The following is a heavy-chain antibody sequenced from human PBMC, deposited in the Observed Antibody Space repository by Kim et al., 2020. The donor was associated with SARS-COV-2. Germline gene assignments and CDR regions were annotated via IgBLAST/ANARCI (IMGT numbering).Heavy chain of an antibody. D-gene: IGHD6-13*01. CDR3: AKDIGQQLPPAPLYYGMDV. CDR2: ISGDGGST. J-gene: IGHJ6*02. CDR1: GFTFDDYA. Sequence: GGSLRLSCAASGFTFDDYAMHWVRQAPGKGLEWVSLISGDGGSTYYADSVKGRFTISRDNSKNSLYLQMNSLRTEDTALYYCAKDIGQQLPPAPLYYGMDVWGQGTTVTVSS. V-gene: IGHV3-43*02.